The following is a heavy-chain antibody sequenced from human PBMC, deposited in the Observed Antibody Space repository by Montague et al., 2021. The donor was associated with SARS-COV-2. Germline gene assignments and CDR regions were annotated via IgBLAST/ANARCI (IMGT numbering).Heavy chain of an antibody. J-gene: IGHJ4*02. D-gene: IGHD6-13*01. Sequence: SETLSLTCNVSGASINDYYWNWLRQSPGKRLEWIGYVYTAVRTSYNPSLKGRVTISLDTSKNQISLKLTSMTAADAAVYFCARRAAGGLFYFDYWGLGTPVSVSS. CDR2: VYTAVRT. CDR1: GASINDYY. CDR3: ARRAAGGLFYFDY. V-gene: IGHV4-59*01.